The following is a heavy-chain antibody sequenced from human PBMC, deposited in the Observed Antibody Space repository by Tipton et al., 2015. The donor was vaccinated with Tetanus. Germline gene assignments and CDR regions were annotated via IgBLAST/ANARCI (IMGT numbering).Heavy chain of an antibody. V-gene: IGHV4-39*01. CDR3: ARGRDQYKSGNY. D-gene: IGHD5-24*01. CDR2: IYYGGST. CDR1: GGSFSSSNDY. Sequence: TLSLTCTVSGGSFSSSNDYWAWIRQPPGKGLEWVGSIYYGGSTYFNPSLRSRGTISIDTSRNQFSLQLSSVTGADTAVYYCARGRDQYKSGNYWGQGTLVTVSS. J-gene: IGHJ4*02.